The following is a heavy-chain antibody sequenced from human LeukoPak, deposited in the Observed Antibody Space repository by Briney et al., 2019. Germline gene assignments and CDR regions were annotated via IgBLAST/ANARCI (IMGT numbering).Heavy chain of an antibody. Sequence: ASVKVSCKASGYTFTSYDINWVRQATGQGLEWMGWMNPNSGNTGYAQKFQGRVTMTRNTSISTAYMELSSLRSEDTAVYYCARGRNGWLRQSGRPKTYYYYGMDVWGQGTTVTVSS. V-gene: IGHV1-8*01. CDR3: ARGRNGWLRQSGRPKTYYYYGMDV. CDR1: GYTFTSYD. D-gene: IGHD5-12*01. J-gene: IGHJ6*02. CDR2: MNPNSGNT.